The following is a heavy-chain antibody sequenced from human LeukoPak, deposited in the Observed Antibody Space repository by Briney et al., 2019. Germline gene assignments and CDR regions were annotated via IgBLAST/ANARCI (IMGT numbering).Heavy chain of an antibody. Sequence: SETLSLTCAVYGGSFSGYYWSWIRQPAGKGLEWIGEINHSGSTNYNPSLKSRVTISVDTSKNQFSLRLSSVTAADTAVYYCASRTLRYFDPITWGQGTMVTVSS. D-gene: IGHD3-9*01. CDR2: INHSGST. V-gene: IGHV4-34*01. CDR1: GGSFSGYY. J-gene: IGHJ3*01. CDR3: ASRTLRYFDPIT.